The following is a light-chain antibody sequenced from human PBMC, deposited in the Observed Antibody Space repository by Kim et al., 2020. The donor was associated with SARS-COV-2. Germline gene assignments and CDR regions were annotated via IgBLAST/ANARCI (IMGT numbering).Light chain of an antibody. J-gene: IGLJ3*02. CDR1: SGSITSNY. CDR3: QSYDSNIQGV. V-gene: IGLV6-57*01. CDR2: EDD. Sequence: NFMLTQPHSVSESPGKTVTISCTRSSGSITSNYVQWHQQRPGSSPTTLIFEDDQRPSGVPDRFSASIDSSSNSASLTISELKTEDEGDYYCQSYDSNIQGVFGGGTQLTVL.